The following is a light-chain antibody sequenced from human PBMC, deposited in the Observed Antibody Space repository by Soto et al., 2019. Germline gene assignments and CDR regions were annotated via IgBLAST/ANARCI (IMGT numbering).Light chain of an antibody. J-gene: IGKJ4*01. CDR1: QTISTY. CDR3: QQTYSDIS. Sequence: DVRMTQSPSSLSASVGDTITITCRASQTISTYLNWFQQKSGESPRLLIYGASTLNDGVPSRFIGSGSGADFTLTISGLQPEDFATYHCQQTYSDISFGGGTRVE. V-gene: IGKV1-39*01. CDR2: GAS.